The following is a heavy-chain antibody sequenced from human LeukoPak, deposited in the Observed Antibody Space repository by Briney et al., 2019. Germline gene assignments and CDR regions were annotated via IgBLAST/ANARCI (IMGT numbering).Heavy chain of an antibody. D-gene: IGHD3-10*01. CDR1: GFTFSSYA. J-gene: IGHJ4*02. Sequence: GGSLRLSCAASGFTFSSYAMSWIRQAPGKGLEWVSYISSSGSTIYYADSVKGRFTISRDNAKNSLYLQMNSLRAEDTAVYYCARELSRLYGVDYWGQGTLVTVSS. CDR2: ISSSGSTI. V-gene: IGHV3-11*01. CDR3: ARELSRLYGVDY.